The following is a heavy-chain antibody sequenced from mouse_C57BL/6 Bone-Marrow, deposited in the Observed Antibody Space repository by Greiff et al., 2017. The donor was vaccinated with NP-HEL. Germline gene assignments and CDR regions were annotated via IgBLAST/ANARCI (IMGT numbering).Heavy chain of an antibody. CDR2: IYPGDGDT. CDR3: ASPAYYSNWAWFAY. D-gene: IGHD2-5*01. J-gene: IGHJ3*01. CDR1: GYAFSSYW. V-gene: IGHV1-80*01. Sequence: VQLQQSGAELVKPGASVKISCKASGYAFSSYWMNWVKQRPGKGLEWIGQIYPGDGDTYYNGKFKGKATLTADKSSSTAYMQLSGLTSEDSAVYFCASPAYYSNWAWFAYWGQGTLVTVSA.